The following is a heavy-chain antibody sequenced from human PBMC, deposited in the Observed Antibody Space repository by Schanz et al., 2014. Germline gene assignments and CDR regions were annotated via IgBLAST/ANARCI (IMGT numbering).Heavy chain of an antibody. CDR3: SKDKQGSRSDDS. J-gene: IGHJ5*01. CDR1: GFTFSTYA. D-gene: IGHD2-15*01. Sequence: VQLEESGGGVVQPGGSLRLSCSASGFTFSTYAMSWARQTPGKGLEWVSSITTGGNTYYRDSVKGRFIVSRDNSKNTLYLEMNRVRVDDTAVYYCSKDKQGSRSDDSWGQGTLVTVSS. V-gene: IGHV3-23*04. CDR2: ITTGGNT.